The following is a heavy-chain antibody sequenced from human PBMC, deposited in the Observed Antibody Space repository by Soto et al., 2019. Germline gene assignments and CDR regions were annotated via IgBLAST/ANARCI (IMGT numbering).Heavy chain of an antibody. CDR1: GYTFTSYF. CDR3: ARAHDYGDYYNWFDP. Sequence: ASVKVSCDASGYTFTSYFISWVRQAPGQGLEWMGWISAYNGNTNYAQKLQGRVTMTTDTSTSTAYMELRSLRSDDTAVYYCARAHDYGDYYNWFDPWGQGTLVTVSS. D-gene: IGHD4-17*01. V-gene: IGHV1-18*01. J-gene: IGHJ5*02. CDR2: ISAYNGNT.